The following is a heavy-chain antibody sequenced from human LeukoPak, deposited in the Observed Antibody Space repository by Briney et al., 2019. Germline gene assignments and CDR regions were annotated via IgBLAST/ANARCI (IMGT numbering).Heavy chain of an antibody. J-gene: IGHJ4*02. CDR1: GGSISSSSYY. CDR3: AREGLRHFSIAARRGYFDY. CDR2: IYYSGST. Sequence: SETLSLTCTVSGGSISSSSYYWGWIRQPPGKGLEWIGSIYYSGSTNYNPSLKSRVTISVDTSKNQFSLKLSSVTAADTAVYYCAREGLRHFSIAARRGYFDYWGQGTLVTVSS. D-gene: IGHD6-6*01. V-gene: IGHV4-39*07.